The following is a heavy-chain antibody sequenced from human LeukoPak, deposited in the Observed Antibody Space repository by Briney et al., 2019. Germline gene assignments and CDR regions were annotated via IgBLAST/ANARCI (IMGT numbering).Heavy chain of an antibody. J-gene: IGHJ4*02. D-gene: IGHD5-24*01. CDR2: IYYSGST. CDR3: ARARDGYPERADY. V-gene: IGHV4-39*07. Sequence: SETLSLTCTVSGGSISSSSYYWGWIRQPPGKGLEWIGSIYYSGSTYYNPSLKSRVTISVDTSKNQFSLKLRSVTAADTAVYYCARARDGYPERADYWGQGTLVTVSS. CDR1: GGSISSSSYY.